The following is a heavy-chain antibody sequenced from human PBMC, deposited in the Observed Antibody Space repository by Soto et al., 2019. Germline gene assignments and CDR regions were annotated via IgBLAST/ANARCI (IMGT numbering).Heavy chain of an antibody. CDR3: ARISLWFGELFTYDY. CDR2: IFSNDEK. J-gene: IGHJ4*02. Sequence: QVTLKESGPVLVKPTETLTLTCTVSGFSLSNARMGVSWIRQPPGKALECLAHIFSNDEKPYRTSLKSRLTNSKDTSKCQVVLTMTNMDPVDTATYYCARISLWFGELFTYDYWGQGTLVTVSS. D-gene: IGHD3-10*01. V-gene: IGHV2-26*01. CDR1: GFSLSNARMG.